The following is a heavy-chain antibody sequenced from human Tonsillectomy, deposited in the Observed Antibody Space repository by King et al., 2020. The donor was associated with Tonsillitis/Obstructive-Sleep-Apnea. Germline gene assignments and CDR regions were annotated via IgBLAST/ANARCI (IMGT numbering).Heavy chain of an antibody. V-gene: IGHV3-74*01. CDR3: ARETVAGSDY. CDR1: GFTFSSYW. J-gene: IGHJ4*02. CDR2: FIVEGSST. D-gene: IGHD2-15*01. Sequence: VQLVESGGGLVQPGGSLRLSCAASGFTFSSYWMHWVRQAPGKGLVGFSGFIVEGSSTSYADSVKGRFTISRDNAKNTLYLQMNSLRAEDTAVYYCARETVAGSDYWGQGTLVTVSS.